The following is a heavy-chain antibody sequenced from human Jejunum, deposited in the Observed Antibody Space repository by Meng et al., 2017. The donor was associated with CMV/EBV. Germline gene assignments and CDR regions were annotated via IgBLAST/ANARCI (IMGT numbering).Heavy chain of an antibody. CDR3: TRDGRGGYFDY. D-gene: IGHD1-26*01. CDR1: GFSVESVS. CDR2: IYMSGST. V-gene: IGHV3-53*01. Sequence: CVPSGFSVESVSVSWVRQAPGKGLEWVSVIYMSGSTYYADSVKGRFTISRDISKNTVFLQMNSLRAEDTAVYYCTRDGRGGYFDYWGRGTLVTVSS. J-gene: IGHJ4*01.